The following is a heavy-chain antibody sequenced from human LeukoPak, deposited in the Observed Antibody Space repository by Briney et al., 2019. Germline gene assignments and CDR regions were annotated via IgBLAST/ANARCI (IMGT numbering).Heavy chain of an antibody. CDR3: AKDPNGDYDY. J-gene: IGHJ4*02. V-gene: IGHV3-7*01. CDR2: IKQDGSEK. Sequence: PGGSLRLSCAASGFTFSSYWMSWVRQAPGRGLEWVANIKQDGSEKYYVDSMKGRFTISRDNAKNSLYLQMNSLRAEDTAVYYCAKDPNGDYDYWGQGTLVTVSS. D-gene: IGHD4-17*01. CDR1: GFTFSSYW.